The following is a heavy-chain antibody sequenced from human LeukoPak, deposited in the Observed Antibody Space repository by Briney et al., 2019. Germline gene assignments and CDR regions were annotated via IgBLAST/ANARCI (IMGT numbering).Heavy chain of an antibody. J-gene: IGHJ4*02. V-gene: IGHV3-23*01. CDR2: ISGSRDDT. CDR3: ARRSSYSSGWFDY. Sequence: GGSLRLSCAASGFTFNSYAMSWVRQAPGKGLEWVSAISGSRDDTAYADSVRGRFTISRDKSKNTLYLQMNSLRAEDTAVYYCARRSSYSSGWFDYWGQGTLVTVSS. CDR1: GFTFNSYA. D-gene: IGHD6-19*01.